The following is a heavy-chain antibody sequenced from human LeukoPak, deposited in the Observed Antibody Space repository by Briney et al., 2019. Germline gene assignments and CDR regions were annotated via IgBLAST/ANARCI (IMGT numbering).Heavy chain of an antibody. CDR3: ASSPAFDILTGYFPYYFDY. Sequence: SETLSLTCTVSAGSISSYYWSWIRQPPGKGLEWIGYICYSGSTNYNPSLKSRVTISVDTSKNQFSLRLSSVTAADTAVYYCASSPAFDILTGYFPYYFDYWGQGTLVTVSS. CDR1: AGSISSYY. CDR2: ICYSGST. D-gene: IGHD3-9*01. J-gene: IGHJ4*02. V-gene: IGHV4-59*01.